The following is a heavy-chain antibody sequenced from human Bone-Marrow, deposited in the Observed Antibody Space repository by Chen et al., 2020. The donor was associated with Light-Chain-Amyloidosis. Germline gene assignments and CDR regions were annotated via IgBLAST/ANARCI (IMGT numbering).Heavy chain of an antibody. Sequence: EVQLVESGGGLVQPGRTLRLSCAASGFTFDDYAMHWVRQAPGKGLECVSGISWNSGSIGYADSVKGRFTISRDNAKNSLYLQMNSLRAEDMALYYCAKDPLHSSSGAFDIWGQGTMVTVSS. V-gene: IGHV3-9*03. D-gene: IGHD6-6*01. J-gene: IGHJ3*02. CDR1: GFTFDDYA. CDR2: ISWNSGSI. CDR3: AKDPLHSSSGAFDI.